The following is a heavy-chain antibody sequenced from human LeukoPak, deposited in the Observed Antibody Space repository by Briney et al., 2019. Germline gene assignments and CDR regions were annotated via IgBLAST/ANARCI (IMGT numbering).Heavy chain of an antibody. Sequence: ASVKVSCKSSGYTFTGYYMHWVRQAPGQGLEWMGWINPNSGGTNYAQKFQGRVTMTRDTSISTAYMELSRLRSDDTAVYYCARKGSAYYDFWSGFSPFDYWGQGTLVTVSS. V-gene: IGHV1-2*02. CDR2: INPNSGGT. D-gene: IGHD3-3*01. CDR3: ARKGSAYYDFWSGFSPFDY. CDR1: GYTFTGYY. J-gene: IGHJ4*02.